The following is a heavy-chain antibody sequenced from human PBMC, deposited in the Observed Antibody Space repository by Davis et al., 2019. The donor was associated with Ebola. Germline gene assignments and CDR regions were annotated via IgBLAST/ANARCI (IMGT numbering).Heavy chain of an antibody. V-gene: IGHV3-23*01. D-gene: IGHD3-22*01. J-gene: IGHJ3*02. CDR2: ISGSGGST. Sequence: GESLKISCAASGFTVSSNYMSWVRQAPGKGLEWVSAISGSGGSTYYADSVKGRFTISRDNSKNTLYLQMNSLGAEDTAVYYCAKDYYDSSGYLYDRDAFDIWGQGTMVTVSS. CDR3: AKDYYDSSGYLYDRDAFDI. CDR1: GFTVSSNY.